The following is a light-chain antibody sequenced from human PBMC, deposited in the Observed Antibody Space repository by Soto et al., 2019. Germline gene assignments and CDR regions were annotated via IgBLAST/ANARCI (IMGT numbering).Light chain of an antibody. Sequence: EIVMTQSPATLSVSPGERVTLSCRARQSVGSNLAWYQQQPGQAPRLLIYGASIRATGFPARFSGSRSGTKFNITISSLQSEDAAIYYCRLYNNEPRATFGGGTKVDI. J-gene: IGKJ4*01. CDR1: QSVGSN. CDR2: GAS. V-gene: IGKV3-15*01. CDR3: RLYNNEPRAT.